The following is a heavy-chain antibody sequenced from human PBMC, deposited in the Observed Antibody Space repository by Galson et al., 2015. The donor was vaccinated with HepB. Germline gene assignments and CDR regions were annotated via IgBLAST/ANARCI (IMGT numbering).Heavy chain of an antibody. J-gene: IGHJ3*02. CDR3: ARHDPTGLESDAFDI. D-gene: IGHD1-1*01. Sequence: QSGAEVKKPGESPRISCKGSGYSFTSYWISWVRQMPGKGLEWMGRIDPSDSYTNYSPSFQGHVTISADKSISTAYLQWSSLKASDTAMYYCARHDPTGLESDAFDIWGQGTMVTVSS. V-gene: IGHV5-10-1*01. CDR2: IDPSDSYT. CDR1: GYSFTSYW.